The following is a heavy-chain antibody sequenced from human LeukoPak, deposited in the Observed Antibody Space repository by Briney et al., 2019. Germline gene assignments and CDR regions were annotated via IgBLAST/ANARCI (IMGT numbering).Heavy chain of an antibody. J-gene: IGHJ4*02. CDR3: ARVVVTAILRYFDY. D-gene: IGHD2-21*02. Sequence: GSLRLSCAASGFTFSSYEMNWVRQAPGKGLEWVSYISSSGSTINYADSVKGRFTISRDNAKNSLYLQMNSLRAEDTAVYYCARVVVTAILRYFDYWGQGTLVTVSS. V-gene: IGHV3-48*03. CDR1: GFTFSSYE. CDR2: ISSSGSTI.